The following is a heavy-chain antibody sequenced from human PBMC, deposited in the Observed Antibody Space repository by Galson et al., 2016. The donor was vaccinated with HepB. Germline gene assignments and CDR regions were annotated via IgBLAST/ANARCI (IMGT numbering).Heavy chain of an antibody. Sequence: SETLSLTCAVYGGSFSGYYWSWIRQPPGKGLEWNGEINHSGSTNYNPSLKSRVTISVDTSKNQFSLKLGSVTAADTAVYYFARGHASKYYYYYYGMDVWGQGTTVTVSS. V-gene: IGHV4-34*01. D-gene: IGHD2-2*01. CDR3: ARGHASKYYYYYYGMDV. CDR1: GGSFSGYY. CDR2: INHSGST. J-gene: IGHJ6*02.